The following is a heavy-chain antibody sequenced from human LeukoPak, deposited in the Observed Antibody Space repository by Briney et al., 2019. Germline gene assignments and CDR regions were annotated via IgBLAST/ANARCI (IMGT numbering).Heavy chain of an antibody. J-gene: IGHJ3*02. CDR3: AKLTGTIAARDAFDI. CDR2: ISGSGAST. V-gene: IGHV3-23*01. CDR1: GFTFSNYA. Sequence: GGSLRLSCAASGFTFSNYAMNWVRQAPGKGLEWVSAISGSGASTYYADSVKGRFTISRDNSKNTLYLQMNSLRAEDTAVYYCAKLTGTIAARDAFDIWGQGTMVTVSS. D-gene: IGHD6-6*01.